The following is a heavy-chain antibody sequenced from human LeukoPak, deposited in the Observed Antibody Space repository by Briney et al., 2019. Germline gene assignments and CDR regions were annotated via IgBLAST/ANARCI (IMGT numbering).Heavy chain of an antibody. CDR2: IYYSGST. V-gene: IGHV4-59*08. CDR3: ARQRDCSSTSCSMGAFDI. D-gene: IGHD2-2*01. Sequence: SETLSLTCTVSGGSISSYYWSWIRQPPGKGLEWIGYIYYSGSTNYNPSLRSRVTISVDTSKNQFSLKLSSVTAADTAVYYCARQRDCSSTSCSMGAFDIWGQGTMVTVSS. CDR1: GGSISSYY. J-gene: IGHJ3*02.